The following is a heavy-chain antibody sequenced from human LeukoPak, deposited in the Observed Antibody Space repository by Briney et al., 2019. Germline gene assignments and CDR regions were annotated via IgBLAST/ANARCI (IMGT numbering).Heavy chain of an antibody. D-gene: IGHD2-8*01. CDR2: MNPNSGNT. J-gene: IGHJ4*02. V-gene: IGHV1-8*03. CDR3: ARGVPLGYCTYGVCYPPYYFDY. CDR1: GYTFTSYD. Sequence: ASVKVPCKASGYTFTSYDINWVRQATGQGLEWMGWMNPNSGNTGYAQKFQGRVTITRDSSIDTAYMDLSGLSSEDTAIYYCARGVPLGYCTYGVCYPPYYFDYWGQGTLVTASS.